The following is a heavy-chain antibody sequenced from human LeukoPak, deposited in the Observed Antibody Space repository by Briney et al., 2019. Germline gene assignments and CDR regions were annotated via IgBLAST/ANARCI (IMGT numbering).Heavy chain of an antibody. CDR3: ARHGDYYDSSGSSHYYFDS. D-gene: IGHD3-22*01. CDR2: IKQDGSEK. V-gene: IGHV3-7*03. Sequence: GGSLRLSCAVSGFTFSSYWMTWVRQAPGKGLEWVANIKQDGSEKNYVDSVKGRFTISRDNAKNSLYLQMNSLRAEDTAVYYCARHGDYYDSSGSSHYYFDSWGQGTLVTVSP. J-gene: IGHJ4*02. CDR1: GFTFSSYW.